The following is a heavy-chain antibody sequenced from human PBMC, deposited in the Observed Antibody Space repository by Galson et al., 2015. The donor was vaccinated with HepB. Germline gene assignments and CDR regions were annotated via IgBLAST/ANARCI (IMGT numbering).Heavy chain of an antibody. CDR2: ISGSGGST. Sequence: SLRLSCAASGFTFSSYAMHWVRQAPGKGLEWVSAISGSGGSTYYADSVKGRFTISRDNSKNTLYLQMNSLRAEDTAVYYCAKGGIQLWSEYYFDYWGQRTLVTVSS. CDR1: GFTFSSYA. D-gene: IGHD5-18*01. CDR3: AKGGIQLWSEYYFDY. J-gene: IGHJ4*02. V-gene: IGHV3-23*01.